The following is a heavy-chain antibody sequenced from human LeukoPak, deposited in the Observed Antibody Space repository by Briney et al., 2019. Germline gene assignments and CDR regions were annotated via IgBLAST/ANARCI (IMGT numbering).Heavy chain of an antibody. V-gene: IGHV5-51*01. Sequence: GESLKISCKTSGYTFSNHCIGWVRQMPGKGLEWMGIIYPGPGAGPGGSNPIYSPSFQGQVTISADNSITTAYLQWSSLKASDTAIYYCARHSTRPNWYSPIDYWGQGTLVTVSS. CDR1: GYTFSNHC. D-gene: IGHD2-21*01. J-gene: IGHJ4*02. CDR3: ARHSTRPNWYSPIDY. CDR2: IYPGPGAGPGGSNP.